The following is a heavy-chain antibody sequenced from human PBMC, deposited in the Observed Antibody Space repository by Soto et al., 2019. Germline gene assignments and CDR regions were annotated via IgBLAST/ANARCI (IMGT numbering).Heavy chain of an antibody. CDR2: IYYSGST. CDR1: GGSISSGGYY. V-gene: IGHV4-61*08. D-gene: IGHD3-10*01. CDR3: ARHNYGSGSTYFDY. J-gene: IGHJ4*02. Sequence: LSLTCTVSGGSISSGGYYWSWIRQPPGKGLEWIGYIYYSGSTNYNPSLKSRVTISVDTSKNQFSLKLNSMTAADTAVYYCARHNYGSGSTYFDYWGQGTLVTVSS.